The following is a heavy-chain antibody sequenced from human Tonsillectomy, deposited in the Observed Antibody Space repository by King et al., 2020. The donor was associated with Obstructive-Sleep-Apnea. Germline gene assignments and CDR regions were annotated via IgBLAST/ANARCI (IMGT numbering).Heavy chain of an antibody. CDR3: ARIGYCSSTSCLNYDY. V-gene: IGHV2-26*01. CDR1: VFSLSNAGMA. J-gene: IGHJ4*02. Sequence: TLKESGPVLVKPTETLTLTCTVSVFSLSNAGMAVSWIRQPPGKALEWLAHIFSNVEKSYSTSLESRLTISKDTSKSQVVLIMTNMDPVDTATYYCARIGYCSSTSCLNYDYWGQGTLVTVSS. D-gene: IGHD2-2*01. CDR2: IFSNVEK.